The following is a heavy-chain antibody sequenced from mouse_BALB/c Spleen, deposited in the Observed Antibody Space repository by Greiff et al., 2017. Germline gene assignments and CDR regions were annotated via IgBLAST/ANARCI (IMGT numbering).Heavy chain of an antibody. Sequence: EVHLVESGGGLVKPGGSLKLSCAASGFTFSSYAMSWVRQTPEKRLEWVASISSGGSTYYPDSVKGRFTISRDNARNILYLQMSSLRSEDTAMYYCAREDDSDSYYFDYWGQGTTLTVSS. CDR1: GFTFSSYA. CDR3: AREDDSDSYYFDY. CDR2: ISSGGST. D-gene: IGHD2-4*01. V-gene: IGHV5-6-5*01. J-gene: IGHJ2*01.